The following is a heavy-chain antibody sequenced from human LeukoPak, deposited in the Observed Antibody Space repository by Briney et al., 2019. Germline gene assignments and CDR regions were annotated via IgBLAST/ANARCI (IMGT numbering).Heavy chain of an antibody. V-gene: IGHV1-2*02. J-gene: IGHJ4*02. CDR2: INPNSGGT. CDR3: ARASGSWPEKDY. D-gene: IGHD6-13*01. Sequence: GASMKVSCKASGYTFTDYYMHWVRRAPGQGLEWMGWINPNSGGTNYAQKFQGRVTMTRDTSISTAYMELSRLRSDDTAVYYCARASGSWPEKDYWGQGTLVTVSS. CDR1: GYTFTDYY.